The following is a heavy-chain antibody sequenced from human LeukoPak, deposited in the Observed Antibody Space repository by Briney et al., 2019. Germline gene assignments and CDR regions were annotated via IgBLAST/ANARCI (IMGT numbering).Heavy chain of an antibody. Sequence: SETLSLTCTVSGGSISSYYWSWIRQPAGKGLEWIGRIYTRGSTNYNPSLKSRVTMSVDTSKNQFSLKLSSVTAADTAVYYCARGPMTTVTTTNGGAFDIWGQGTMVTVSS. D-gene: IGHD4-17*01. V-gene: IGHV4-4*07. CDR3: ARGPMTTVTTTNGGAFDI. CDR2: IYTRGST. CDR1: GGSISSYY. J-gene: IGHJ3*02.